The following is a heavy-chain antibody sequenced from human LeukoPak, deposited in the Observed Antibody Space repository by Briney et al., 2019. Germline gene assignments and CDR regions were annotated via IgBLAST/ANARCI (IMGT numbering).Heavy chain of an antibody. J-gene: IGHJ3*02. D-gene: IGHD1-14*01. Sequence: GASVKVSCNASGYTFTGYYMHWVRQAPGQGLEWMGWINPNSGGTNYAQKFQGRVTMTRDTSISTAYMELSRLRSDDTAVYYCAREEPATATLYVDAFDIWGQGTMVTVSS. CDR3: AREEPATATLYVDAFDI. V-gene: IGHV1-2*02. CDR2: INPNSGGT. CDR1: GYTFTGYY.